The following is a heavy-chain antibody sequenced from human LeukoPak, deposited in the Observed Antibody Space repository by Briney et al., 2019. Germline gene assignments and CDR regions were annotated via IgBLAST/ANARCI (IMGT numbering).Heavy chain of an antibody. CDR2: LFHSGTP. D-gene: IGHD6-13*01. V-gene: IGHV4-59*08. CDR3: ARRRGWKQQLVYFDY. CDR1: GGSISSYY. J-gene: IGHJ4*02. Sequence: PSETLSLTCIVSGGSISSYYWSWIRRPPGRGLEWIGYLFHSGTPRYNPSLKSRVTISADTSKNQFFLTLNSTTAADTAVYFCARRRGWKQQLVYFDYGGQGTLATVSS.